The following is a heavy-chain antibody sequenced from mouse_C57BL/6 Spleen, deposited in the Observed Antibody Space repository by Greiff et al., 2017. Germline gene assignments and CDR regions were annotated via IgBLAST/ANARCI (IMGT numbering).Heavy chain of an antibody. CDR3: ARGVYDYAMDY. V-gene: IGHV1-69*01. CDR1: GYTFTSYW. D-gene: IGHD2-4*01. J-gene: IGHJ4*01. Sequence: QVQLQQPGAELVMPGASVKLSCKASGYTFTSYWMHWVKQRPGQGLEWIGELDPSDSYTNYNQKFKGKSTLTVDKSSSTAYMQLSSLTSEDSAVYYCARGVYDYAMDYWGQGTSVTVSS. CDR2: LDPSDSYT.